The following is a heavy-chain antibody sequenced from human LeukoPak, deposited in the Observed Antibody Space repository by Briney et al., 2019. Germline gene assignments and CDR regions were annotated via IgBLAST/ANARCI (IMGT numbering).Heavy chain of an antibody. CDR2: IRESGGST. V-gene: IGHV3-23*01. J-gene: IGHJ4*02. D-gene: IGHD6-13*01. Sequence: PGGSLRLSCVASGFTFSSYAMSWVRQAPGKGLEWVSAIRESGGSTHYADSVKGRFTISRDNSKNTLYLQMNSLRAEDTAVYYCVKTKPYGTTWYGGIDWGQGPLVTVSS. CDR1: GFTFSSYA. CDR3: VKTKPYGTTWYGGID.